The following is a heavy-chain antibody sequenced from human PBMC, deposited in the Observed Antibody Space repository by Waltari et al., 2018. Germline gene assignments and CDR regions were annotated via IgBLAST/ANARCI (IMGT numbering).Heavy chain of an antibody. J-gene: IGHJ4*02. V-gene: IGHV3-21*01. D-gene: IGHD3-16*01. CDR1: GFSFSTYS. CDR2: ISADSSYR. Sequence: VQLVESGGGLVKPGGSLRPSCAASGFSFSTYSMNWVRQAPGKGLEWISSISADSSYRHYAESVKGRFTVSRDNAKNSLSLQINSLRAEDTAVYYCASGGWGFYLGYWGQGALVTVSS. CDR3: ASGGWGFYLGY.